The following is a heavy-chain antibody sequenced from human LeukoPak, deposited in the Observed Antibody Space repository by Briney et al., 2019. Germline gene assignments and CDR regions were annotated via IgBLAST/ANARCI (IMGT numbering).Heavy chain of an antibody. CDR2: MNPNSGNT. D-gene: IGHD3-22*01. CDR1: GYTFTGYY. V-gene: IGHV1-8*02. J-gene: IGHJ5*02. CDR3: ARGRFSSGYYYRVRWFDP. Sequence: ASVKVSCKASGYTFTGYYMHWVRQATGQGLEWMGWMNPNSGNTGYAQKFQGRVTMTRNTSISTAYMELSSLRSEDTAVYYCARGRFSSGYYYRVRWFDPWGQGTLVTVSS.